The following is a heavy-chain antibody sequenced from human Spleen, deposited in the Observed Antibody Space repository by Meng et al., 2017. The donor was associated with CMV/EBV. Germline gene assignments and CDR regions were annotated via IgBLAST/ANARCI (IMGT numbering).Heavy chain of an antibody. V-gene: IGHV1-18*01. Sequence: ASVKVSCKAFGYTFTSYGISWVRQAPGQGLEWMGWISGYNGNTNYAQKLQGRVTMSTHTSTSTAYMELRSLRSDDTAVYYCAREQPSSVAGTSRWFDPWGQGTLVTVSS. CDR2: ISGYNGNT. J-gene: IGHJ5*02. CDR1: GYTFTSYG. CDR3: AREQPSSVAGTSRWFDP. D-gene: IGHD6-19*01.